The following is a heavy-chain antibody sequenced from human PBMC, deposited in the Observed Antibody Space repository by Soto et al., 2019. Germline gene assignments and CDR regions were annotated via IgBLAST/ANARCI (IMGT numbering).Heavy chain of an antibody. J-gene: IGHJ4*02. D-gene: IGHD3-16*01. CDR3: AREGDHAMDY. CDR2: IYYSGST. CDR1: GGSISSYY. V-gene: IGHV4-59*01. Sequence: QVQLQESGPGLVKPSETLSLTCTVSGGSISSYYWSWIRQPPGKGLEWIGYIYYSGSTNYNPSLKSRVTISVDTSKNQFSLRRSSVTAADTAVYYCAREGDHAMDYWGQGPLVTASS.